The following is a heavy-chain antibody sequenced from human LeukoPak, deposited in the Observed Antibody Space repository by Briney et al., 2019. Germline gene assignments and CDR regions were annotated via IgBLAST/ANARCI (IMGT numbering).Heavy chain of an antibody. Sequence: ASVKVSCKASGYTFTGYYMHWVRQAPGQGLEWMGWINPNSGGTNYAQKFQGRVTMTRDTSISTAYMELSRLRSDDTAVYYCARQYYDILTGYLNFDYWRQGTLVTVSS. CDR1: GYTFTGYY. V-gene: IGHV1-2*02. CDR2: INPNSGGT. D-gene: IGHD3-9*01. J-gene: IGHJ4*02. CDR3: ARQYYDILTGYLNFDY.